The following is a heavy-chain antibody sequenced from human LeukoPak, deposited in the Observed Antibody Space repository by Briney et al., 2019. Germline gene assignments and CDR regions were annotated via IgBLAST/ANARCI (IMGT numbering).Heavy chain of an antibody. CDR1: GFTFSSYW. CDR2: IKQDGSEK. J-gene: IGHJ4*02. Sequence: GGSLRLSCAASGFTFSSYWMSWVRQAPGKGLEWVANIKQDGSEKYYVDSVKGRFTISRDNAKNSLYLQMNSLRAEDTALYYCAKDKRRTAYYFDYWGQGTLVTVSS. V-gene: IGHV3-7*03. CDR3: AKDKRRTAYYFDY.